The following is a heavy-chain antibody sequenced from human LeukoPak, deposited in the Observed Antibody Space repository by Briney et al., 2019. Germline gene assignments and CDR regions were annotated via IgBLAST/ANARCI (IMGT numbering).Heavy chain of an antibody. CDR2: IYYSGST. V-gene: IGHV4-59*01. Sequence: SETLSLTCTVSGGSISSYYWSWIRQPPGKGLEWIGYIYYSGSTNYNPSLKSRVTISVDTSKNQSSLKLSSVTAADTAVYYCARNPLGYCSGGSCYGVVAFDIWGQGTMVTVSS. CDR1: GGSISSYY. D-gene: IGHD2-15*01. J-gene: IGHJ3*02. CDR3: ARNPLGYCSGGSCYGVVAFDI.